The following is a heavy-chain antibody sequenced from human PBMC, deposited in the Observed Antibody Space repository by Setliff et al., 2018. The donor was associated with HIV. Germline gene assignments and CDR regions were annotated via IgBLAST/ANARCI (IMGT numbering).Heavy chain of an antibody. Sequence: PSETLSLTCTVSGGSISSSSYYWGWIRQPPGKGLEWIGSIFYTGSTYYNPSLKSRVTISVDTSKNQVSLKLSSVTAADTAVYYCAGGEVRSRYVSSRAPFYHYYYYMDVWGKGTTVTVSS. CDR3: AGGEVRSRYVSSRAPFYHYYYYMDV. CDR1: GGSISSSSYY. V-gene: IGHV4-39*01. J-gene: IGHJ6*03. CDR2: IFYTGST. D-gene: IGHD6-13*01.